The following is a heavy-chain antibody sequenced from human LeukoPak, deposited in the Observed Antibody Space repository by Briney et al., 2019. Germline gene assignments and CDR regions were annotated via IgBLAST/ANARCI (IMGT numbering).Heavy chain of an antibody. CDR3: ARDRGQYCSGGSCYSYYMDV. J-gene: IGHJ6*03. CDR1: GFTFSSYE. V-gene: IGHV4-39*07. D-gene: IGHD2-15*01. CDR2: IYYSGST. Sequence: PGGSLRLSCAASGFTFSSYEMNWVRQPPGKGLEWIGSIYYSGSTYYNPSLKSRVTISVDTSKNQFSLKLSSVTAADTAVYYCARDRGQYCSGGSCYSYYMDVWGKGTTVTISS.